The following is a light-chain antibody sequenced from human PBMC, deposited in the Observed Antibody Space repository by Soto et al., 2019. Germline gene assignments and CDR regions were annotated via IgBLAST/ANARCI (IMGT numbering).Light chain of an antibody. V-gene: IGKV1-39*01. Sequence: DIQLTQSPSSLSASVGDRVTITCRASQSISIYLNWYQHKPGRAPKLLIFGAATLHTGVPPRFSGRGSGTNFTLTITSLQPEDFATYYCQQSYTSLALTFGGGTKVEL. CDR2: GAA. CDR3: QQSYTSLALT. CDR1: QSISIY. J-gene: IGKJ4*01.